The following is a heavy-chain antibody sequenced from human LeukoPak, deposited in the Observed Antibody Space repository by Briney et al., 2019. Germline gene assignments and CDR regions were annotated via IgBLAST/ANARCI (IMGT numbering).Heavy chain of an antibody. CDR1: GFTFSSYS. CDR2: ISSSSSTL. J-gene: IGHJ4*02. V-gene: IGHV3-48*01. Sequence: GGSLRLSCAASGFTFSSYSMIWVRQAPGKGLEWVSYISSSSSTLYYADSVKGRFTISRDNAKNSLYLQMNSLRAEDTAVYYCARDYYDSSGYYPLGSSVGYWGQGTLVTVSS. D-gene: IGHD3-22*01. CDR3: ARDYYDSSGYYPLGSSVGY.